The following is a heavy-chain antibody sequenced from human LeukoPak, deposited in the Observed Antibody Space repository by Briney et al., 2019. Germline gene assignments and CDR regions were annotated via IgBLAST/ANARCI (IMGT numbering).Heavy chain of an antibody. CDR2: MNPNSGNT. J-gene: IGHJ6*03. D-gene: IGHD1-7*01. CDR1: GYTFTSYD. V-gene: IGHV1-8*03. CDR3: ARGGSGGYWNYYYYYYYYMGV. Sequence: ASVQVSCKASGYTFTSYDINWVRQATGQGVEWMGWMNPNSGNTGYAQKFQGGVTITRNTSISTAYMELSSLRSEDTAVYYCARGGSGGYWNYYYYYYYYMGVWGKGTTVTVSS.